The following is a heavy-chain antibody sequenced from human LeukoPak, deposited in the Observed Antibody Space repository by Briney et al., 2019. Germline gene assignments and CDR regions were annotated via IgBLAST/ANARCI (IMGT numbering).Heavy chain of an antibody. D-gene: IGHD3-16*01. V-gene: IGHV1-18*01. Sequence: ASVKVSCKASGYTFTSHGISWVRQAPGQGLEWMGWISAYNGNTNYAQKLQGRVTMTTDTSTSTAYMELRSLRSDDTAVYYCARNSVRNYDYVWGSYPLGYWGQGTLVTVSS. J-gene: IGHJ4*02. CDR1: GYTFTSHG. CDR3: ARNSVRNYDYVWGSYPLGY. CDR2: ISAYNGNT.